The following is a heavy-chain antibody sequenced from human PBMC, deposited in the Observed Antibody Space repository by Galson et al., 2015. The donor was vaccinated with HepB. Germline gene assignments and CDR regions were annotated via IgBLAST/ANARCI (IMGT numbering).Heavy chain of an antibody. V-gene: IGHV7-4-1*02. D-gene: IGHD3-3*01. CDR3: ARSPLRFLDWLPYYDYYYMDV. CDR1: GYTLTDYV. Sequence: SVKVSCKASGYTLTDYVVNWVRQAPGQGLEWMGWMNTNTGKPTYAPGFAGRFVFSLDTSVTTAYLQISSLETDDTAVYYCARSPLRFLDWLPYYDYYYMDVGGEGTTVTVSS. J-gene: IGHJ6*03. CDR2: MNTNTGKP.